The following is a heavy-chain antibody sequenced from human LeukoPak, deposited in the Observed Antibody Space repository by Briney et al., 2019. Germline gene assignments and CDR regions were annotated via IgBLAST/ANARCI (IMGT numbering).Heavy chain of an antibody. V-gene: IGHV3-23*01. CDR1: GFTFRSYA. J-gene: IGHJ4*02. Sequence: PGGSLRLSCAASGFTFRSYAMSWVRQAPGKGLEWVSAISDSGGSTYYADSVKGRFTIYRENYKNTLYLQVNSLRAQDTAVYDCAKDLGDYDSSGYYYLGYFDYWGQGPLVTVSS. CDR2: ISDSGGST. D-gene: IGHD3-22*01. CDR3: AKDLGDYDSSGYYYLGYFDY.